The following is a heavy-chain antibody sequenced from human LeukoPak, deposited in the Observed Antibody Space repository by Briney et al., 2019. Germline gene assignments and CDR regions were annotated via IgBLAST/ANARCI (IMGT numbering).Heavy chain of an antibody. CDR3: ARGYTDYDYPFDS. CDR1: GFNFNKYS. Sequence: GGSLRLSCSASGFNFNKYSMNWVRQAPGKGLEWVSSIRNSSTYIYYAQSVKGRFTISRDNTKTSLYLRMDSLRVEDTAVHYCARGYTDYDYPFDSWGQGTLVTVSS. V-gene: IGHV3-21*04. D-gene: IGHD5-12*01. J-gene: IGHJ4*02. CDR2: IRNSSTYI.